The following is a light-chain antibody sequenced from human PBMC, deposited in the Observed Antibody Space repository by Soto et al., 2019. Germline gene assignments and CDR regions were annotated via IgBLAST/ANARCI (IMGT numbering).Light chain of an antibody. J-gene: IGKJ1*01. Sequence: EIVLTLSPGTLSLTTGERATLSCRASQSVSNNYLAWYQQKPGQAPRLLIYGASNRATGIPDRFSGSGSGTDFTLTISSLQPDDFATYYCQQYNSYSWTFGQGTK. CDR3: QQYNSYSWT. CDR1: QSVSNNY. CDR2: GAS. V-gene: IGKV3-20*01.